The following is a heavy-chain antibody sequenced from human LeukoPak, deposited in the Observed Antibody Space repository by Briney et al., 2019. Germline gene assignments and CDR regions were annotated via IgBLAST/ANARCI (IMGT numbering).Heavy chain of an antibody. CDR3: AKVKWELRTDWFDP. D-gene: IGHD1-26*01. CDR2: IRYDGSNK. CDR1: GFTFSSYG. V-gene: IGHV3-30*02. J-gene: IGHJ5*02. Sequence: GSLRLSCAASGFTFSSYGMHWVRQAPGKGLEWVAFIRYDGSNKYYADSVKGRFTISRDNSKNTLYLQMNGLRAEDTAVYYCAKVKWELRTDWFDPWGQGTLVTVSS.